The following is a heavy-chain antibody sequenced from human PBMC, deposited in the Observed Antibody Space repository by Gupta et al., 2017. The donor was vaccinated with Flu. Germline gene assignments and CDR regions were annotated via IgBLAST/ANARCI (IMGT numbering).Heavy chain of an antibody. CDR3: STKGYCGGGCYYDY. Sequence: EVQVVESGGGLEKPGGSVRLSCAVSGLTVRNGWVSWVRQAPGKGLEWVGRIKSKTDGGTTDYAAPVKGRFTISRDDSTNTVYLQMNSLKTEDTAVYYCSTKGYCGGGCYYDYWGQGTLVTVSS. J-gene: IGHJ4*02. CDR1: GLTVRNGW. CDR2: IKSKTDGGTT. V-gene: IGHV3-15*01. D-gene: IGHD2-21*02.